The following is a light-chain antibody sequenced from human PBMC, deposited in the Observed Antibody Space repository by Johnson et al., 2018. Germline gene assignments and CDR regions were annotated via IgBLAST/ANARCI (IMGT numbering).Light chain of an antibody. Sequence: QSVLTQPPSVSAAPGQKVTISCSGSSSNIGNNYVSWYQQLPGTAPKLLIYENNKRPSGIPDRFSGSKSGTSATLGITGLQTGDEAYYYCGTWDSSLSAGNVFVTGTKVTDL. J-gene: IGLJ1*01. CDR2: ENN. CDR3: GTWDSSLSAGNV. V-gene: IGLV1-51*02. CDR1: SSNIGNNY.